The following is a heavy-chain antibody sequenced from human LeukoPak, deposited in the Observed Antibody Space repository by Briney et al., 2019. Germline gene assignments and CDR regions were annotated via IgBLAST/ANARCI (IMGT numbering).Heavy chain of an antibody. J-gene: IGHJ4*02. CDR3: ARGFMITFGGVIVMPYFDY. V-gene: IGHV1-46*01. CDR2: INPSGGST. Sequence: ASVKVSCKASGYTFTSYYMHWVRQAPGQGLEWMGIINPSGGSTSYAQKFQGRVTMTRDTSTSTVYMELSSLRSEDTAVYYCARGFMITFGGVIVMPYFDYWGQGTLVTVSS. CDR1: GYTFTSYY. D-gene: IGHD3-16*02.